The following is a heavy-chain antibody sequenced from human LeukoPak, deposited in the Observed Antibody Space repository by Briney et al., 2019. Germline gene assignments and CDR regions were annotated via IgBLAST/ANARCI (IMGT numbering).Heavy chain of an antibody. CDR1: GFTFSDYY. J-gene: IGHJ4*02. V-gene: IGHV3-11*01. Sequence: GGSLRLSCAASGFTFSDYYVSWIRQAPGKGLEWVSYISSSGSTICYADSVKGRFTISRDNAKNSLYLQMNSLRAEDTAVYYCARVIAEYYYDSSGYYWDYFDYWGQGTLVTVSS. D-gene: IGHD3-22*01. CDR3: ARVIAEYYYDSSGYYWDYFDY. CDR2: ISSSGSTI.